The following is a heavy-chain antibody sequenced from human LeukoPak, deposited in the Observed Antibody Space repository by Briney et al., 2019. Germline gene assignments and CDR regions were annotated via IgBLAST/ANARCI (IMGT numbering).Heavy chain of an antibody. CDR2: IKEDGTGT. V-gene: IGHV3-7*03. CDR1: GFMFSSNW. CDR3: AKEGRSLQTY. Sequence: GGSLRLSCAASGFMFSSNWMSWVRLAPGKRLEWVANIKEDGTGTYYVDSVKGRFTISRDNAKNSLYLQMNSLRVEDTAVYYCAKEGRSLQTYWGQGTLVTVSS. J-gene: IGHJ4*02. D-gene: IGHD5-24*01.